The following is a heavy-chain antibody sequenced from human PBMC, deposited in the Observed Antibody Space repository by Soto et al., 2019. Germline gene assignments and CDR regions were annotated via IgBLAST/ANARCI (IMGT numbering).Heavy chain of an antibody. V-gene: IGHV3-30-3*01. CDR3: ARDRATKYCSGGSCYRSGMDV. J-gene: IGHJ6*02. CDR2: ISYDGSNK. CDR1: GFTFSDHY. Sequence: GGSLRLSCAASGFTFSDHYMHWVRQAPGKGLEWVAVISYDGSNKYYADSVKGRFTISRDNSKNTLYLQMNSLRAEDTAVYYCARDRATKYCSGGSCYRSGMDVWGQGTTVTVSS. D-gene: IGHD2-15*01.